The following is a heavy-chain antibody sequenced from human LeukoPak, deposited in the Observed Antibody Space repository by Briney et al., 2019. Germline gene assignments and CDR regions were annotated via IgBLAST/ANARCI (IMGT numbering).Heavy chain of an antibody. V-gene: IGHV3-48*03. CDR2: ISNSGSII. J-gene: IGHJ3*01. Sequence: PGGSLRLSRAASGFTFSSYEMYWVRQAPGKGLEWAAYISNSGSIIKYADSVKGRFTISRDNAKKSLYLEINNLRTDDTAVYYCGAGRQYVGAFDVWGQGTLVTVSS. CDR1: GFTFSSYE. CDR3: GAGRQYVGAFDV. D-gene: IGHD3-16*01.